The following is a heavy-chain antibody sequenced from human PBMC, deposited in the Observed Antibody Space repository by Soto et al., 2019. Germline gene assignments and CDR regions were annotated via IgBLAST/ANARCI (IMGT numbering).Heavy chain of an antibody. CDR3: DRLHCHSPNCGPLAP. CDR2: IYYSGTS. V-gene: IGHV4-39*01. Sequence: QLQLQESGPGLVKPSETLSLTCTVSGGSISDDTYYWGWIRQPPGKGLEWIGSIYYSGTSSYNPSIKSRVTLSVETSKKQLSLMLSSVTAADTAVYYGDRLHCHSPNCGPLAPWGQGTLVIVSS. D-gene: IGHD2-2*01. J-gene: IGHJ5*02. CDR1: GGSISDDTYY.